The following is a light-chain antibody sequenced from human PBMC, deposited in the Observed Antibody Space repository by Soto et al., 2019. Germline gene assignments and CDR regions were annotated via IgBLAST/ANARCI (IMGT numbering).Light chain of an antibody. CDR1: QSVSSSY. CDR3: QQYGSTPYT. J-gene: IGKJ2*01. CDR2: GAS. Sequence: EIVLTQSPGTLSLSPGERATLSCRASQSVSSSYLAWYQQKPGQAPRLLIYGASNRATGIPDRFSGSGSGTDFTLTISSLEAEDVAVYYCQQYGSTPYTFGQGTKLEIK. V-gene: IGKV3-20*01.